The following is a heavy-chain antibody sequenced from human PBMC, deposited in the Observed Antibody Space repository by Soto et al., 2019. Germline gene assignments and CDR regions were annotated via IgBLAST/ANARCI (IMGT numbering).Heavy chain of an antibody. J-gene: IGHJ5*02. CDR1: RDTFTSYY. CDR3: ARSSGGNFGIIIEGTNWFAP. CDR2: INPHGGST. Sequence: ASVKVSCKAPRDTFTSYYIKLVRQAPGQRLEWMGVINPHGGSTAYAQKFKGRVTLTRDTSASTVYMEVSSLTSEDTAMYYCARSSGGNFGIIIEGTNWFAPWGQGTLVTVS. V-gene: IGHV1-46*01. D-gene: IGHD1-26*01.